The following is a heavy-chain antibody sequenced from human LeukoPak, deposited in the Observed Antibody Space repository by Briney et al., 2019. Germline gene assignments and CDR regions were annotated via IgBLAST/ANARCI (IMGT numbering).Heavy chain of an antibody. CDR2: IWYDGGKK. J-gene: IGHJ6*02. CDR3: ARANSLGNYDHGPRYYYYGMDV. D-gene: IGHD3-3*01. Sequence: GGSLRLSCAASGFTFSSHGMHWVRQAPGKGLEWVAVIWYDGGKKYYADTVKGRFTISRDNSKNTLYLQMNSLRAEDTAVYYCARANSLGNYDHGPRYYYYGMDVWGQGTTVTVSS. CDR1: GFTFSSHG. V-gene: IGHV3-33*01.